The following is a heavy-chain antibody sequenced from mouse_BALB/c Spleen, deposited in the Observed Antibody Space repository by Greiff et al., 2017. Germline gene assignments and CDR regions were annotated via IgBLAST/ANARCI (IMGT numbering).Heavy chain of an antibody. V-gene: IGHV1-54*01. CDR1: GYAFTNYL. CDR3: ARSSTTVVPDY. D-gene: IGHD1-1*01. J-gene: IGHJ2*01. CDR2: INPGSGGT. Sequence: VQLQQSGAELVRPGTSVKVSCKASGYAFTNYLIEWVKQRPGQGLEWIGVINPGSGGTNYNEKFKGKATLTADKSSSTAYMQLSSLTSDDSVVYFCARSSTTVVPDYWGQGTTLTVSS.